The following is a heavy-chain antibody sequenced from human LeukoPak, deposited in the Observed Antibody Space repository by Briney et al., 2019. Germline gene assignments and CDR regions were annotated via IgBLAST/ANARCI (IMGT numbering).Heavy chain of an antibody. CDR1: GYTFTSYA. CDR2: INTNTGNP. V-gene: IGHV7-4-1*02. J-gene: IGHJ4*02. D-gene: IGHD2-2*02. CDR3: ARDIVVVPAAIGAGDY. Sequence: GASVKVSCKASGYTFTSYAMNWVRQAPGQGLEWMGWINTNTGNPTYAQGFTGRFVFSLDTSVSTAYLQISSLKAEDTAVYYCARDIVVVPAAIGAGDYWGQGTLVTVSS.